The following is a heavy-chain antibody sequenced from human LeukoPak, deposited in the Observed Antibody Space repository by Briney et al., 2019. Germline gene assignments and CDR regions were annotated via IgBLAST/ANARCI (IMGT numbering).Heavy chain of an antibody. Sequence: PSETLSPTCSVSGGSISSYYWSWIRQTPGKGLEWIGYIYYSGSTHSTPSPTSRVTISVDTSKNQFSLKLSSVTAADTAVYYCARHSGYSAFDIWGQGTMVTVSS. CDR3: ARHSGYSAFDI. CDR2: IYYSGST. J-gene: IGHJ3*02. CDR1: GGSISSYY. D-gene: IGHD3-22*01. V-gene: IGHV4-59*08.